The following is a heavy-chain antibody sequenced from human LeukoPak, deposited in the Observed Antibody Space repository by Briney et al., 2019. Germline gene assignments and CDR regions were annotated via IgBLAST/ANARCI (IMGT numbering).Heavy chain of an antibody. D-gene: IGHD3-22*01. J-gene: IGHJ4*02. CDR1: GYSFDEYA. Sequence: GGSLRLSCAGSGYSFDEYAMHWVRQAPGKGLEWVSGINWKSDKIGYADSVKGRFIISRDDSKNSLYLQMNSLRAEDTAVYYCARGGDTMIVVVPDYWGQGTLVTVSS. CDR2: INWKSDKI. CDR3: ARGGDTMIVVVPDY. V-gene: IGHV3-9*01.